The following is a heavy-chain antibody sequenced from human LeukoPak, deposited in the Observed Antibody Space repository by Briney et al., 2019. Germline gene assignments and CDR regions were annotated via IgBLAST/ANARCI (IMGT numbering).Heavy chain of an antibody. J-gene: IGHJ4*02. CDR3: AHTGEMSSGEFHFDY. CDR2: IYWDDDK. D-gene: IGHD3-10*01. Sequence: SGPTLVKPTQTLTLTCTFSGFSLSTSGVGVGWIRQPPGKALEWLALIYWDDDKRYSTSLKSRLTITKDTSKNQVVLTMTNMDPVDTATYYCAHTGEMSSGEFHFDYWGQGTLVTVSS. CDR1: GFSLSTSGVG. V-gene: IGHV2-5*02.